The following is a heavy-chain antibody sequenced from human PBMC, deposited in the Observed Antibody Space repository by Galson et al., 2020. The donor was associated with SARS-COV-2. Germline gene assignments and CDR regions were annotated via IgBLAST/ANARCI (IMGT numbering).Heavy chain of an antibody. CDR3: ARRGVSSGYCDY. V-gene: IGHV3-30-3*01. J-gene: IGHJ4*02. CDR2: ISYDGSNK. Sequence: GESLKISCAASGFTFSSYAMHWVRQAPGKGLEWVAVISYDGSNKYYADSVKGRFTISRDNSKNTLYLQMNSLRAEDTAVYYCARRGVSSGYCDYWGQGTLVTVSS. D-gene: IGHD3-22*01. CDR1: GFTFSSYA.